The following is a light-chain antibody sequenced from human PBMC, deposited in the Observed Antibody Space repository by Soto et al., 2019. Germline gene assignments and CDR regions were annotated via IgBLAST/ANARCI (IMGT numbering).Light chain of an antibody. Sequence: QSALTQPASVSGSPGQSITISCTGTSSDVGGYNYVSWYQQHPGKAPKLMIYDVRNRPSGVSNRFSGSKSGNTASLTISGLQAEDEADYYCSSYTSSSTVVFGGGTKLTFL. CDR1: SSDVGGYNY. J-gene: IGLJ2*01. CDR2: DVR. V-gene: IGLV2-14*01. CDR3: SSYTSSSTVV.